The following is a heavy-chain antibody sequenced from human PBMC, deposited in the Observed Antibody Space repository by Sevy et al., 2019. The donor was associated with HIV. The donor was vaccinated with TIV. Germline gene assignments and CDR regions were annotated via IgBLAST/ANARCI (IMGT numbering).Heavy chain of an antibody. CDR3: ASVVKNDFWDGHVNYYGLDV. V-gene: IGHV3-15*01. CDR1: GFTFNYAW. D-gene: IGHD3-3*01. Sequence: GGSLRLSCAASGFTFNYAWMSWVRQAPGKGLEWVGRIKSKTDGGTADYAAHVKGRFTISRDGSENTLYLQMNSLKTEDTAVYYCASVVKNDFWDGHVNYYGLDVWGQGTTVTVSS. J-gene: IGHJ6*02. CDR2: IKSKTDGGTA.